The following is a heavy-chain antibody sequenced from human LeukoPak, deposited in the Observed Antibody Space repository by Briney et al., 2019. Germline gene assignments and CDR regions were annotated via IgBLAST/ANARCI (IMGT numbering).Heavy chain of an antibody. CDR1: GYTLTELS. V-gene: IGHV1-24*01. D-gene: IGHD3-16*01. CDR2: FDPEDGET. Sequence: ASVKVSCKVSGYTLTELSMHWVRQAPGKGLEWMGGFDPEDGETIYAQKFQGGVTMTEDTSTDTAYMEPSSLRSEDTAVYYCATAPPLRRYNWFDPWGQGTLVTVSS. J-gene: IGHJ5*02. CDR3: ATAPPLRRYNWFDP.